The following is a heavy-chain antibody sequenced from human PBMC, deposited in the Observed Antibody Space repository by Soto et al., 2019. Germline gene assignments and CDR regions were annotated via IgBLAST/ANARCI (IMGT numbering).Heavy chain of an antibody. CDR2: ISYDGSNK. Sequence: QVQLVESGGGVVQPGRSLRLSCAASGFTFSSYGIHWVRQAPGKGLEWVAVISYDGSNKYYADSVKGRFTISRDNSKNTLYLQMTSLRAEDTAVYYCAKDLICSGGSCYGMDVWGQGTTVTVSS. CDR3: AKDLICSGGSCYGMDV. V-gene: IGHV3-30*18. J-gene: IGHJ6*02. CDR1: GFTFSSYG. D-gene: IGHD2-15*01.